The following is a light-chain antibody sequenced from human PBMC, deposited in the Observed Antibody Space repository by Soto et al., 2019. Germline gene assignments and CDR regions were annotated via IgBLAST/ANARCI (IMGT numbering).Light chain of an antibody. CDR1: QSFRGL. CDR3: PQYGTSPRT. J-gene: IGKJ1*01. V-gene: IGKV3-20*01. Sequence: FVLTQSPGTLTLSPGERATLSCRASQSFRGLLAWYQQKPGQAPRLLIYDAYNRATGIPPRFSGSGSGTDFTLTISRLEPEDFAVYYCPQYGTSPRTFGQGTKVDIK. CDR2: DAY.